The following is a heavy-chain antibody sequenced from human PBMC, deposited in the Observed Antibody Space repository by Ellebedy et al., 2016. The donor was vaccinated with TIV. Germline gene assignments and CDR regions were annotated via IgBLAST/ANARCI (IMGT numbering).Heavy chain of an antibody. CDR2: INHSGST. J-gene: IGHJ4*02. V-gene: IGHV4-34*01. CDR3: ARDLSIYYDSSGY. D-gene: IGHD3-22*01. Sequence: SETLSLXXAVYGGSFSGYYWSWIRQPPGKGLEWIGEINHSGSTNYNPSLKSRVTISVDTSKNQFSLKLSSVTAADTAVYYCARDLSIYYDSSGYWGQGTLVTVSS. CDR1: GGSFSGYY.